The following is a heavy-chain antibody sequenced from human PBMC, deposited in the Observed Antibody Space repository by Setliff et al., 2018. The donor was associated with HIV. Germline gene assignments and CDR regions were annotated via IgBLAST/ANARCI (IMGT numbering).Heavy chain of an antibody. CDR1: GGSISTYY. Sequence: SETLSLTCTVSGGSISTYYWSWIRQPAGKGLEWIGHYYITGDTNYNPSLKSRVSISVDTSKNQFSLKLNSVTAADTAVYYCARGCSGDFPPDYYFDYWGQGTLVTVSS. CDR3: ARGCSGDFPPDYYFDY. V-gene: IGHV4-4*07. J-gene: IGHJ4*02. D-gene: IGHD2-21*02. CDR2: YYITGDT.